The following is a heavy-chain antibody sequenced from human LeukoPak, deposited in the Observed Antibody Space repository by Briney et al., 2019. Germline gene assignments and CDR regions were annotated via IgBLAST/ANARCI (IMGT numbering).Heavy chain of an antibody. CDR1: GDSIISYF. D-gene: IGHD2-2*01. V-gene: IGHV4-59*01. Sequence: PSETLSLTCTVSGDSIISYFWSWIRQPPGKGLEWIGYIYYIGSTTYNPSLKSRVTMSVDTSKNQFSLKLSSVTAADTAVYYCARPQGYQLLDFEYWGQGTLVTVSS. J-gene: IGHJ4*02. CDR3: ARPQGYQLLDFEY. CDR2: IYYIGST.